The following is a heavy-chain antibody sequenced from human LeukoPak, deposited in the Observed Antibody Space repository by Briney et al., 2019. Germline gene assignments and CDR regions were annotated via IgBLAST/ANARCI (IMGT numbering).Heavy chain of an antibody. Sequence: SETLSLTCTVSGGSISSSSYYWGWFRQPPGKGLEWIGRIYYSGSTYYNPSLKSRVTISVDTSKNQCSLKLSSVTAADTAVYYCARDRQRNYYDSSGYGGYWGQGTLVTVSS. V-gene: IGHV4-39*07. CDR2: IYYSGST. J-gene: IGHJ4*02. CDR1: GGSISSSSYY. D-gene: IGHD3-22*01. CDR3: ARDRQRNYYDSSGYGGY.